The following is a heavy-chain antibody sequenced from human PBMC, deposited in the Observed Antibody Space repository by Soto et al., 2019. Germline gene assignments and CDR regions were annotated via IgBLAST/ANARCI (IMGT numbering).Heavy chain of an antibody. CDR3: ASEERLHFEELSFSQDWFAS. Sequence: ASVKVSCKASGYTFTSYGISWVRQAPGQGLEWMGWISAYNGDTDYAQKFQGRVTMTTDTSTSTAYMELRSLRSEDTAVYYCASEERLHFEELSFSQDWFASWGQGTLVLVSS. D-gene: IGHD3-16*02. V-gene: IGHV1-18*01. CDR1: GYTFTSYG. J-gene: IGHJ5*01. CDR2: ISAYNGDT.